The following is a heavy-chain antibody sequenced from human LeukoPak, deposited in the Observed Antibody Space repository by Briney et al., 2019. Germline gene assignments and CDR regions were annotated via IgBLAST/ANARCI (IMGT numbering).Heavy chain of an antibody. CDR1: GFTFSSYA. V-gene: IGHV3-23*01. D-gene: IGHD3-10*01. CDR2: ISGSGGST. Sequence: GGSLRLSCAASGFTFSSYAMSWVRQAPGKGLEWVSAISGSGGSTYYADSVKGRFTISRDNAKNSLYLQMNSLRAEDTAVYYCARDSAPDYYGSGSSDYWGQGTLVTISS. CDR3: ARDSAPDYYGSGSSDY. J-gene: IGHJ4*02.